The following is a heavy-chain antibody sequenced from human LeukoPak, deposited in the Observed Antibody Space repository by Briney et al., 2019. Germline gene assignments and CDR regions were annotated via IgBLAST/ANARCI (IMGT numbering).Heavy chain of an antibody. CDR3: ALAHCSRTYCYDLDYFYYYMDV. J-gene: IGHJ6*03. D-gene: IGHD2-2*01. V-gene: IGHV4-59*01. CDR1: GASISSNY. CDR2: IYYSGTT. Sequence: PSETLSLTCSVSGASISSNYWTWLRQPPGKGLEWIGNIYYSGTTNYNPSLKSRVTISVDQSKKQFSLNLISVTAADTAVYFCALAHCSRTYCYDLDYFYYYMDVWGKGTTVTVSS.